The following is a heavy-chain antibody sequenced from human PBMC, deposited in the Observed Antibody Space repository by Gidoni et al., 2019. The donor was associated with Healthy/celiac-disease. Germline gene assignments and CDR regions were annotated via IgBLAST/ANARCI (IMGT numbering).Heavy chain of an antibody. J-gene: IGHJ5*02. V-gene: IGHV3-21*01. CDR1: GFTFSSYS. Sequence: EVQLVEAGGGLVKPGGSLRRAGAASGFTFSSYSMNWVRQAPGKGLEWGSSISSSSSYISYADSVKGRFTISRDNAKNSLYLQMNSLRAEDTAVYYCAGVYGDYYPWGQGTLVTVSS. CDR3: AGVYGDYYP. CDR2: ISSSSSYI. D-gene: IGHD4-17*01.